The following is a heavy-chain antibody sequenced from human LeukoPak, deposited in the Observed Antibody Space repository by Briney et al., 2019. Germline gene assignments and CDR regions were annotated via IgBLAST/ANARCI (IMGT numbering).Heavy chain of an antibody. CDR1: GGSISSYY. V-gene: IGHV4-59*01. J-gene: IGHJ4*02. CDR2: IYYSGST. Sequence: SETLSLTCPVSGGSISSYYWSWIRQPPGKGLEWIGYIYYSGSTNYNPSLKSRVTISVDTSKNQFSLKLSSVTAADTAVYYCARVGRYFDWGQGTLVTVSS. D-gene: IGHD3-9*01. CDR3: ARVGRYFD.